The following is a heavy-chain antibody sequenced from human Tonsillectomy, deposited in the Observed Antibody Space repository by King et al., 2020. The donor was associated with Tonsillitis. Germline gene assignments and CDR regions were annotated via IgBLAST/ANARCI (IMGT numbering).Heavy chain of an antibody. CDR1: GYTFRDYD. Sequence: VQLVESGGGLVKPGGSLRLSCAASGYTFRDYDMSWIRQAPGKGLEWIAFISSSRSYIYHADSVKGRFTISRDNVMNSLYLQMNSLRAEDTAVYYCARGRGPAIGFHEDPTVGAGAFDHWGQGALVAVSS. CDR3: ARGRGPAIGFHEDPTVGAGAFDH. D-gene: IGHD3-10*01. J-gene: IGHJ4*02. CDR2: ISSSRSYI. V-gene: IGHV3-11*01.